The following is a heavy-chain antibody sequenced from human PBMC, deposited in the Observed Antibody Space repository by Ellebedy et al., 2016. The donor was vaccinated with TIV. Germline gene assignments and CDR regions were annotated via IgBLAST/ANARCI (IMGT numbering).Heavy chain of an antibody. J-gene: IGHJ6*02. V-gene: IGHV1-18*01. D-gene: IGHD1-14*01. CDR3: ARDNRQEFHYYYYGMDV. CDR2: ISAYNGNT. Sequence: VSVKVSCKASGYTFTSYGISWVRQAPGQGLEWMGWISAYNGNTNYAQKLQGRVTMTTDTSTSTAYMELRSLRSDDTAVYYCARDNRQEFHYYYYGMDVWGQGTTVTVSS. CDR1: GYTFTSYG.